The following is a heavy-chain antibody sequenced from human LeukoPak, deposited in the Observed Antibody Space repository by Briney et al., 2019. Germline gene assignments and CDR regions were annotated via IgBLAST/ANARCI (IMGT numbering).Heavy chain of an antibody. J-gene: IGHJ4*02. CDR3: AREAVHYGSGSHDY. D-gene: IGHD3-10*01. CDR2: MHSSGST. Sequence: PSETLSLTCTVSGGSFSSYYWSWIRQPAGKGLEWIVRMHSSGSTNYNPSIKSRVTMSLDTSKNQFSLKVDSVTAADTAMYYCAREAVHYGSGSHDYWGQGTLVAVSS. CDR1: GGSFSSYY. V-gene: IGHV4-4*07.